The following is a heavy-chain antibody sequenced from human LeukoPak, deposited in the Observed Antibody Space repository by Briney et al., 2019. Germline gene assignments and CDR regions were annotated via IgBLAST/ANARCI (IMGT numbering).Heavy chain of an antibody. CDR2: IYYSGST. CDR1: GGSISSYY. CDR3: ARSSDYGDYGIKFDP. V-gene: IGHV4-59*01. J-gene: IGHJ5*02. D-gene: IGHD4-17*01. Sequence: SETLSLTCTVSGGSISSYYWSWIRQPPGKGLEWIGYIYYSGSTNYNPSLKSRVTISVDTSKNQFSLKLSSVTAADTAVYYCARSSDYGDYGIKFDPWGQGTLVTVSS.